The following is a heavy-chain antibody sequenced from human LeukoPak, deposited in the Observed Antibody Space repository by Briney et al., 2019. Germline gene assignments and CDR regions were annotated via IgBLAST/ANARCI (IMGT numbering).Heavy chain of an antibody. D-gene: IGHD6-19*01. V-gene: IGHV1-2*02. J-gene: IGHJ4*01. CDR2: IDPNSGGT. CDR3: AKWRGYSSGWSGPFDD. CDR1: GYTFTGHQ. Sequence: GASVKVSCKASGYTFTGHQMHWVRRAPGQGLEWMGWIDPNSGGTNYAQKFQGRVTVSRDTSISTAYMELSRLKSDDTDVYYCAKWRGYSSGWSGPFDDWGQGTLVTVSS.